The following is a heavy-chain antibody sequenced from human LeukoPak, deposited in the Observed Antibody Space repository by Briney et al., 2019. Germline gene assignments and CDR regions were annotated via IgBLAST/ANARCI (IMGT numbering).Heavy chain of an antibody. Sequence: ASVKVSCKASGGTFSSYAISWVRQAPGQGLEWMGRIIPIFGTANYAQKFQGRVTITTDEFTSTAYMELSSLRSEDTAVYYCARDDEEQWLVLTSWGQGTLVTVSS. D-gene: IGHD6-19*01. CDR2: IIPIFGTA. CDR3: ARDDEEQWLVLTS. J-gene: IGHJ5*02. CDR1: GGTFSSYA. V-gene: IGHV1-69*05.